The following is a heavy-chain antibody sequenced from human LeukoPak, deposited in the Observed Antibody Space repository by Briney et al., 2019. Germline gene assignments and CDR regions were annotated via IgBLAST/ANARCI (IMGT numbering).Heavy chain of an antibody. CDR1: GFTFSSYG. V-gene: IGHV3-30*03. CDR3: AFSVVVTSFDY. Sequence: GRSLRLYCAASGFTFSSYGMHWVRQAPGKGLEWVAVISYDGSNKYYADSVKGRFTISRDNSKNTLYLQMNSLRAEDTAVYYCAFSVVVTSFDYWGQGTLVTVSS. CDR2: ISYDGSNK. D-gene: IGHD3-22*01. J-gene: IGHJ4*02.